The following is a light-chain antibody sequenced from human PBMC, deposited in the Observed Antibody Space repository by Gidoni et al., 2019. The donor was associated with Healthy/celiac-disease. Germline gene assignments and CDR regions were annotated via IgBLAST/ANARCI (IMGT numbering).Light chain of an antibody. V-gene: IGKV3-15*01. CDR1: QSVSSK. J-gene: IGKJ5*01. CDR2: GAS. Sequence: ELVMPQSPATLSVSPGESATLSCRARQSVSSKLAWYQQQPGQAPRLLLYGASTGATGIPARFSGSGSGTEFTLTISSLQSEDFAVYYCQQYNNWPPLTFXQXTRLEIK. CDR3: QQYNNWPPLT.